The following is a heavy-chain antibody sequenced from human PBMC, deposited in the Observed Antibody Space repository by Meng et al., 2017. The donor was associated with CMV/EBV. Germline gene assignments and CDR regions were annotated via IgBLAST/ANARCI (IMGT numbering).Heavy chain of an antibody. D-gene: IGHD6-13*01. CDR2: IYYSGST. CDR3: ARDLSSSWYGIDY. V-gene: IGHV4-59*01. Sequence: SETLSLTCTVSGGSISSYYWSWIRQPPGKGLEWIGYIYYSGSTNYNPSLKSRVTISVDTSKNQFSLKLSSVTAADTAVYYCARDLSSSWYGIDYRGQGTLVTVSS. CDR1: GGSISSYY. J-gene: IGHJ4*02.